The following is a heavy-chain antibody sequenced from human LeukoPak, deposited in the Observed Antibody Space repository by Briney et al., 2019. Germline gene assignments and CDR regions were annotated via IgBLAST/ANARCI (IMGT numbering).Heavy chain of an antibody. CDR1: GFTFSSYS. J-gene: IGHJ4*02. CDR3: AKSGATIWTFNY. Sequence: GGSLRLSCAASGFTFSSYSMNWVRQAPGKGLEWVSSISSSSSYIYYADSVKGRFTISRDNSKNTLYLQVNSLRADDTAIYYCAKSGATIWTFNYWGQGALVTVSS. D-gene: IGHD5-12*01. CDR2: ISSSSSYI. V-gene: IGHV3-21*04.